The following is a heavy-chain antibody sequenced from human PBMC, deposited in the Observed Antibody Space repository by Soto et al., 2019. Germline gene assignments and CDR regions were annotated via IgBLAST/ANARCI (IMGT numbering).Heavy chain of an antibody. CDR1: GGSFSGYY. Sequence: QVQLQQWGAGLLKPSETLSLTCAVYGGSFSGYYWSWIRQPPGQGLEWIGEINHSGSTNYNPYLKSRVTISVDTSKNQFSLKLSSVTAADTAVYYCARGTVTHRHYFYYYGMDVWGQGTTVTVSS. V-gene: IGHV4-34*01. J-gene: IGHJ6*02. CDR3: ARGTVTHRHYFYYYGMDV. CDR2: INHSGST. D-gene: IGHD4-17*01.